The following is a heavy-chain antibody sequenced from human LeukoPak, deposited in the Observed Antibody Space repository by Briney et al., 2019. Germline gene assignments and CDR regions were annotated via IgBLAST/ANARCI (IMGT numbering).Heavy chain of an antibody. CDR3: ARDRCSGGSCYYGMDV. Sequence: SVKVSCKASGGTFSSYAISWVRQAPGQGLEWMGRIIPILGIANYAQKFQGRVTITADKSTSTAYMEPSSLRSEDTAVYYCARDRCSGGSCYYGMDVWGQGTTVTVSS. V-gene: IGHV1-69*04. D-gene: IGHD2-15*01. CDR2: IIPILGIA. J-gene: IGHJ6*02. CDR1: GGTFSSYA.